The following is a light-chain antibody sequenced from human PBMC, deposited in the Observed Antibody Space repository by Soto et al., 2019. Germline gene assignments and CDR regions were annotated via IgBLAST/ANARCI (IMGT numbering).Light chain of an antibody. CDR1: QTVLYTSNNRNY. CDR2: WAS. CDR3: QQYYSSPWT. V-gene: IGKV4-1*01. Sequence: DVVMTQSPDSLAVSLGERATINCKSSQTVLYTSNNRNYLAWYQQKPGQPPKVLIYWASTRESGVPDRFSGSGSGTDFTLTISSLQAEYVAVYYCQQYYSSPWTFGQGTKVEIK. J-gene: IGKJ1*01.